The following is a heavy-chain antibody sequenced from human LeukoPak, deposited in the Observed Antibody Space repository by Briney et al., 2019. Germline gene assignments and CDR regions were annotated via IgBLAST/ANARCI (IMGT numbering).Heavy chain of an antibody. J-gene: IGHJ4*02. CDR2: IYYSGST. CDR1: GGSISSYY. CDR3: ARDGYYDSMDY. V-gene: IGHV4-59*01. Sequence: PSETLSLTCTVSGGSISSYYWSWIRQPPGKGLEWIGYIYYSGSTNYNPSLKSRVTISVDTSKNQFSLKLSTVTAADTALYYCARDGYYDSMDYWGQGTPVTVSS. D-gene: IGHD3-22*01.